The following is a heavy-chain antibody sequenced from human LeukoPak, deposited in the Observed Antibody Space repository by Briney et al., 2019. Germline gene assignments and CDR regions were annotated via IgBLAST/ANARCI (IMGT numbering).Heavy chain of an antibody. CDR1: GLTFGDYA. Sequence: GGSLRLSCTASGLTFGDYAMSWVRQAPGKGLEWVGFIRSKAYGGTTEYAASVKGRFTISRDDSKSIAYLQMNSLKTEDTAVYYCTRDGFAYDSWSGYYEFDYWRQVTLVTVSS. D-gene: IGHD3-3*01. CDR3: TRDGFAYDSWSGYYEFDY. CDR2: IRSKAYGGTT. V-gene: IGHV3-49*04. J-gene: IGHJ4*02.